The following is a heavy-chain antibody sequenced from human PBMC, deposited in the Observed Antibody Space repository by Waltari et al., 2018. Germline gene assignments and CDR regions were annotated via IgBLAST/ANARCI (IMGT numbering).Heavy chain of an antibody. J-gene: IGHJ4*02. Sequence: QVNLVESGGGVVQPGGSLRLSCATSGFTFSNFGMHWVRQAPGKGLGGVNFIWFDGSEKFYADSVRGRFTISRDNSARTLYLDMDSLRLDDTAMYYCAKDAFGNTYLDFWGQGTLVTVSS. CDR3: AKDAFGNTYLDF. CDR2: IWFDGSEK. D-gene: IGHD2-2*02. V-gene: IGHV3-30*02. CDR1: GFTFSNFG.